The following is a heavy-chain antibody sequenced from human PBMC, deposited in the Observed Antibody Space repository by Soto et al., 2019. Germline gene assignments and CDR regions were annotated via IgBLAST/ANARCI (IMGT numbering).Heavy chain of an antibody. CDR1: VIIFSGYG. CDR3: ARDGVGGTVFFGYLEY. V-gene: IGHV3-33*01. D-gene: IGHD1-26*01. Sequence: GGSLRLSWARSVIIFSGYGMHWVRQAPGKGLEWVAVIRFDGSNIHYADSVKGRFTISRDNSKNTLYLQMDSLRAEDTAVYYCARDGVGGTVFFGYLEYWGQGALVTVSS. CDR2: IRFDGSNI. J-gene: IGHJ4*02.